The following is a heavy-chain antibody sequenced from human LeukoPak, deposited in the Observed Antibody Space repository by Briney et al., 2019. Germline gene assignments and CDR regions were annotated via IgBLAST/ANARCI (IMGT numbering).Heavy chain of an antibody. J-gene: IGHJ6*03. Sequence: ASVKVSCKASGGTFSNYAISWVRQAPGQGLEWMGGIIPIFGTANYAQKFRGRVTITADKSTRTAYMELSSLRSEDTAVYYCARGVGDYYYYYYMDVWGKGTTVTVSS. D-gene: IGHD3-16*01. CDR1: GGTFSNYA. CDR2: IIPIFGTA. CDR3: ARGVGDYYYYYYMDV. V-gene: IGHV1-69*06.